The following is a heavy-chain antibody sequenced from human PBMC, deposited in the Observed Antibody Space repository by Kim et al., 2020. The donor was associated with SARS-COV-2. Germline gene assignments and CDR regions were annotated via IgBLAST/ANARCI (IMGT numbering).Heavy chain of an antibody. D-gene: IGHD2-15*01. CDR1: GFTFSSYG. CDR2: IPYDGSNK. CDR3: ASGGIVVVVAATLDY. V-gene: IGHV3-33*05. Sequence: GGSLRLSCAASGFTFSSYGMHWVRQAPGKGLEWVAVIPYDGSNKYYADSVKGRFTISRDNSKNTLYLQMNSLRAEDTAVYYCASGGIVVVVAATLDYWGQGTLVTVSS. J-gene: IGHJ4*02.